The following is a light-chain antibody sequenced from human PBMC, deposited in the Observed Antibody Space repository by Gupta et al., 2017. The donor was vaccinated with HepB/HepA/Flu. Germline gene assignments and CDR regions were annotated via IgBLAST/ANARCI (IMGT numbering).Light chain of an antibody. V-gene: IGKV3-11*01. CDR3: QQRSDWPLT. CDR1: QNIGAY. CDR2: DSS. Sequence: EIVLTHSPATLSVSPGERATLSCRASQNIGAYLGWYQQKPGQPPRLLIYDSSNRATGIPARFSGSGSGTDFTLAISGLEPEDFAVYYCQQRSDWPLTFGGGTKVEIK. J-gene: IGKJ4*01.